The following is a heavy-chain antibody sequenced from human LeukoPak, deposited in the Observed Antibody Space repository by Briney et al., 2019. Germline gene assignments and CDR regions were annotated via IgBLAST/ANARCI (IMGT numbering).Heavy chain of an antibody. J-gene: IGHJ4*02. Sequence: ASVKVSCKASGYTFTGYYMHWVRQAPGQGLEWMGWINPNSGGTNYAQKFQGRVTMTRDTSISTAYMELSRLRSDDTAVYYCARGAALYYYDSSGYSLINYWGQGTLVTVSS. CDR1: GYTFTGYY. V-gene: IGHV1-2*02. CDR2: INPNSGGT. D-gene: IGHD3-22*01. CDR3: ARGAALYYYDSSGYSLINY.